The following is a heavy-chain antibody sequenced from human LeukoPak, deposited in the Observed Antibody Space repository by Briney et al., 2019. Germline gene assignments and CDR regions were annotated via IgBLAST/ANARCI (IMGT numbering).Heavy chain of an antibody. CDR3: ARDGERITIFGVVTSSGFDY. D-gene: IGHD3-3*01. V-gene: IGHV1-8*03. Sequence: ASVKVSCKASGYTFSSYDINWVRQATGQGLEWMGWMNPKRGNTGYAHKFQGRVTITRNTSITTAYMELSSLRSEDTAVYYCARDGERITIFGVVTSSGFDYWGQGTLVTVSS. CDR1: GYTFSSYD. J-gene: IGHJ4*02. CDR2: MNPKRGNT.